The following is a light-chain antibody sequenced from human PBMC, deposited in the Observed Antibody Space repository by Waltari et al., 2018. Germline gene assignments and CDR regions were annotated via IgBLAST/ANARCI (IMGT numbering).Light chain of an antibody. J-gene: IGLJ3*02. V-gene: IGLV2-11*01. CDR2: DVS. CDR3: CSYAGTWV. Sequence: QSALTQPRSVSGSPGQSVPISCTGTRMYIGTYNYVSWYQQHPGKAPKLMIYDVSKRPSGVPDRFSGSKSGNTASLTISGLQPEDEADYYCCSYAGTWVFGGGTKLTVV. CDR1: RMYIGTYNY.